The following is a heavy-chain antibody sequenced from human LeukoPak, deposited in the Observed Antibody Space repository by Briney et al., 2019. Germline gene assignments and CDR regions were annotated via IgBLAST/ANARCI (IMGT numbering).Heavy chain of an antibody. CDR3: AKGGKWDVTPFDY. Sequence: VRXXPGKXLXWXXTISGGGGSTHYADSVKGRFTISRDNSKNTLYLQVNSLRAEDTAVYYCAKGGKWDVTPFDYWGQGTLVTVSS. D-gene: IGHD1-26*01. V-gene: IGHV3-23*01. J-gene: IGHJ4*02. CDR2: ISGGGGST.